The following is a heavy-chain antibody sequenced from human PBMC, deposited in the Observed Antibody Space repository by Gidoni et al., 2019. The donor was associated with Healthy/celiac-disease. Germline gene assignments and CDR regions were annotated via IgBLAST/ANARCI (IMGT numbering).Heavy chain of an antibody. D-gene: IGHD1-1*01. CDR1: GWSFSGYH. CDR2: LNHSGST. V-gene: IGHV4-34*01. Sequence: QVQLQQWGAGLLKPSETLSLTCAVSGWSFSGYHWSWIRQPPGKGLEWRGELNHSGSTNYNPSLKRRVTISVDTSKNQFSLKLSSVTAADTAVYYCARGEGLVDRYYFSWGQGTLVTVSS. CDR3: ARGEGLVDRYYFS. J-gene: IGHJ4*02.